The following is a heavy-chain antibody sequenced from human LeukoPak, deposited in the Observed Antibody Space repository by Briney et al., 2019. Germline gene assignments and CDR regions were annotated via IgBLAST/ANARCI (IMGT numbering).Heavy chain of an antibody. D-gene: IGHD3-3*01. J-gene: IGHJ5*02. Sequence: AASVKVSCKASGGTFSSYAISWVRQAPGQGLEWMGRIIPILGIANYAQKFQGRVTITTDESTSTAYMELSSLRSEDTAVYYCAREEWKTFDPWGQGTLVTVSS. CDR3: AREEWKTFDP. CDR1: GGTFSSYA. V-gene: IGHV1-69*04. CDR2: IIPILGIA.